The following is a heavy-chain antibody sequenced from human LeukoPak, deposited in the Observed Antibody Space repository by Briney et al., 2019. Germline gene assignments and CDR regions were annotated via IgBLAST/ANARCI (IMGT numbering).Heavy chain of an antibody. D-gene: IGHD3-9*01. J-gene: IGHJ4*02. Sequence: GGSLRLSCAASGFTFTSYNMNWVRQAPGKGLEWVSSITSSSSYIYYADSVKGRFTISRDNVKNSLYLQMDSLRVEDTAVYYCARDLNDILTGYYADYWGQGTLVTVSS. CDR3: ARDLNDILTGYYADY. CDR1: GFTFTSYN. V-gene: IGHV3-21*06. CDR2: ITSSSSYI.